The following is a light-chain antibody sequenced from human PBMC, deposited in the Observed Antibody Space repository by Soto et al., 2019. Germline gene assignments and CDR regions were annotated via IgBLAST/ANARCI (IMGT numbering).Light chain of an antibody. CDR3: HQYYGSLYA. CDR1: QSIGNW. J-gene: IGKJ2*01. CDR2: DVS. V-gene: IGKV1-5*01. Sequence: DIQMTQSPSTLSASVGDRVTITCRASQSIGNWLAWYQQKPGKVPKVLIYDVSTLESGVPSRFSGSGSGTEFTLTISSLQPDAYATYYCHQYYGSLYAFGQGTKLEI.